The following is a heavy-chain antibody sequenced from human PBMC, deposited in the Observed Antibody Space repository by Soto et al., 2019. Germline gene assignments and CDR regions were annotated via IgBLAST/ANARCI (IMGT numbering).Heavy chain of an antibody. CDR3: ARNAYNYGYSDY. Sequence: QVQLQQWGAGLLKPSETLSLTCAVYGGSFSGYYWSWIRQPPGKGLEWIGEINHSGSTNYNPSLKRRVTISVDTSKNQFSLKLSSVPAADTAVYYCARNAYNYGYSDYWGQGTLVTVSS. CDR2: INHSGST. V-gene: IGHV4-34*01. CDR1: GGSFSGYY. J-gene: IGHJ4*02. D-gene: IGHD5-18*01.